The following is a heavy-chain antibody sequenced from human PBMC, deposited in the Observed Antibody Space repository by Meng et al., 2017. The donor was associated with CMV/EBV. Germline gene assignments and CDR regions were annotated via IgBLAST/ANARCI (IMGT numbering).Heavy chain of an antibody. Sequence: QVQLMQSGAGVKEPGASVKVSCKTSGYTFSDYYMHWVRQAPGQGLEWMGWIRSDGSATNYAQKFRGRVTMTRDASVSTAYMELSGLTSDDTAVYFCVRSSGWSLFDYWGQGALGTVSP. CDR1: GYTFSDYY. CDR3: VRSSGWSLFDY. D-gene: IGHD6-19*01. J-gene: IGHJ4*02. CDR2: IRSDGSAT. V-gene: IGHV1-2*02.